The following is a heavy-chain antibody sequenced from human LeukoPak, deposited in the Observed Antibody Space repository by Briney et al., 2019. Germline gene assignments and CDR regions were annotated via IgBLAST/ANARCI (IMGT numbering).Heavy chain of an antibody. D-gene: IGHD1-26*01. J-gene: IGHJ4*02. V-gene: IGHV4-31*03. CDR3: AKRPMAGSGSSPNRHFDY. CDR2: IYYSGST. Sequence: SETLSLTCTVSGGSISSGGYYWSWIRQHPGKGLEWIGYIYYSGSTYYNPSLKSRVTISVDTSKNQFSLKLSSVTAADTAVYYCAKRPMAGSGSSPNRHFDYWGQGTLVTVSS. CDR1: GGSISSGGYY.